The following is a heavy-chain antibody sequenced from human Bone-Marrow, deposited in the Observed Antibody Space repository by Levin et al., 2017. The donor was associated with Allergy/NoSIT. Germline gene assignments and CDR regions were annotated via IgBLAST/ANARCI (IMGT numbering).Heavy chain of an antibody. V-gene: IGHV3-23*01. CDR3: AKGANSAHPYYFNS. Sequence: GGSLRLSCSASGFTFSSYTMNWVRQAPGKGLEWVSGISGSGGDTYYLDSVKGRFTISRDNSKNTLYLQMNSLRAEDTAVYYCAKGANSAHPYYFNSWGQGTLVTVSS. J-gene: IGHJ4*02. CDR1: GFTFSSYT. CDR2: ISGSGGDT. D-gene: IGHD1-26*01.